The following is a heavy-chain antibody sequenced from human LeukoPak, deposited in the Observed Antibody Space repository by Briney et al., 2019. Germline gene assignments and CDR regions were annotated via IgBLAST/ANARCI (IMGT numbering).Heavy chain of an antibody. CDR1: GYTLTELS. J-gene: IGHJ3*02. CDR3: ATAGGSYLTSPDAFDI. V-gene: IGHV1-24*01. Sequence: ASVKVSCKVSGYTLTELSMHWVRQAPGKGLEWMGGFDPEDGETIYAQKFQGRVTMTEDTSTDTAYMELSSLRSEDTAVYYCATAGGSYLTSPDAFDIWGQGTMVTVSS. CDR2: FDPEDGET. D-gene: IGHD1-26*01.